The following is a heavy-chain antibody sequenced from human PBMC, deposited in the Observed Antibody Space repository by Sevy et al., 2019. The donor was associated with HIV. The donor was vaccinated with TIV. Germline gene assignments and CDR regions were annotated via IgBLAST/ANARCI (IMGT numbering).Heavy chain of an antibody. D-gene: IGHD6-6*01. CDR2: IIPIFDIV. CDR3: ARVDSTSFRNSYYHMDV. J-gene: IGHJ6*03. V-gene: IGHV1-69*13. CDR1: GGTFSSYA. Sequence: ASVKVSCKASGGTFSSYAVSWLRQAPGQGLEWMGGIIPIFDIVNSAQKFQGRVTITADESASTVYMELSSLRSEDTAVYYCARVDSTSFRNSYYHMDVWGKGTTVTVSS.